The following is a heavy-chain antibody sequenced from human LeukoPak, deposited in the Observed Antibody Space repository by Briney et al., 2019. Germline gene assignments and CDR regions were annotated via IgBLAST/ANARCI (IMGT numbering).Heavy chain of an antibody. CDR1: GGSISSGGYY. Sequence: SQTLSLTCTVSGGSISSGGYYWSWIRQPPGKGLEWIGYIYHSGSTYYNPSLKSRVTISVDRSKNQFSLKLSSVTAADTAVYYCAREGGYCSSTSCYTPFDYWGQGTLVTVSS. D-gene: IGHD2-2*02. CDR2: IYHSGST. J-gene: IGHJ4*02. CDR3: AREGGYCSSTSCYTPFDY. V-gene: IGHV4-30-2*01.